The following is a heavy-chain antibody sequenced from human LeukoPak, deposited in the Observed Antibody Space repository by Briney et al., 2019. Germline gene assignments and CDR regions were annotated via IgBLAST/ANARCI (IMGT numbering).Heavy chain of an antibody. Sequence: GSLRLSCEASGFTFSDPYMSWIRQPPGKGLEWIGYIYYSGSTNYNPSLKSRVTISVDTSKNQFSLKLSSVTAADTAVYYCARDGHCGGDCYYYFDYWGQGTLVTVSS. CDR3: ARDGHCGGDCYYYFDY. J-gene: IGHJ4*02. CDR2: IYYSGST. CDR1: GFTFSDPY. V-gene: IGHV4-59*11. D-gene: IGHD2-21*02.